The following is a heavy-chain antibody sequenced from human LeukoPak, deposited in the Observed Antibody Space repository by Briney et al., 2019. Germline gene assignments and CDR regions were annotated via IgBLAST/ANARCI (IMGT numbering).Heavy chain of an antibody. CDR3: TTDCSSASCYGDGAFDI. CDR2: IKSKISGGTK. J-gene: IGHJ3*02. D-gene: IGHD2-2*01. Sequence: KTGGSLRLSCAASGFTFNHAWMSWVRQAPGKGLGWVGRIKSKISGGTKDYAAPVKSRFTISRDDSKNTLYLQMNSLETEDTAVYYCTTDCSSASCYGDGAFDIWGQGTMVTVSS. V-gene: IGHV3-15*01. CDR1: GFTFNHAW.